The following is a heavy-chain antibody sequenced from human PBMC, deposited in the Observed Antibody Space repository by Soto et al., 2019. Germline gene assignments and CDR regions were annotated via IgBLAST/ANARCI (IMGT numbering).Heavy chain of an antibody. J-gene: IGHJ4*02. CDR3: ARDIEYFMVVTAYEY. Sequence: PSETLSLTCAVSGGSISSSNWWSWVRQPPGKGLEWIGEIYHSGSTNYNPSLKSRVTISVDKSNNQISLKLSSVTAADTAVYYCARDIEYFMVVTAYEYWGQGAPVTVSS. D-gene: IGHD2-21*02. V-gene: IGHV4-4*02. CDR2: IYHSGST. CDR1: GGSISSSNW.